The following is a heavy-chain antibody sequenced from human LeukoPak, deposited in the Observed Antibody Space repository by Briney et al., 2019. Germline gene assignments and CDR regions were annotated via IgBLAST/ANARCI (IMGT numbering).Heavy chain of an antibody. D-gene: IGHD3-22*01. CDR1: GGSISSYY. CDR2: IYTSGST. V-gene: IGHV4-4*07. Sequence: SETLSLTCTVSGGSISSYYWSWIRQPAGKGLEWIGRIYTSGSTNYNPSLMSRVTMSVDTSKNQFSLKLSSVTAADTAVYYFARDLGYYDSSGYYYGTGIFDYWGQGTLVTVSS. J-gene: IGHJ4*02. CDR3: ARDLGYYDSSGYYYGTGIFDY.